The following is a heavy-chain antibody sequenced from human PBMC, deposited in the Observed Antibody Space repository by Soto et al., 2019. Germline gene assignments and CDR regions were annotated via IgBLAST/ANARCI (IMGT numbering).Heavy chain of an antibody. J-gene: IGHJ6*03. CDR2: IYYSGST. CDR3: ARAGSTVTLTTIAPIGYYYMDV. D-gene: IGHD4-17*01. CDR1: GGSISSGGYY. Sequence: QVQLQESGPGLVKPSQTLSLTCTVSGGSISSGGYYWSWIRQHPGKGLEWIGYIYYSGSTYYNPSLKSRVTISVDTSKNQFSLKLSSVTAADTAVYYWARAGSTVTLTTIAPIGYYYMDVWGKGTTVTVSS. V-gene: IGHV4-31*03.